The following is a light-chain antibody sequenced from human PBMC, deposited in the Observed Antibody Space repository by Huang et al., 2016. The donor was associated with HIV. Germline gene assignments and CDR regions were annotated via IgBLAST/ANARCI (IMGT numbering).Light chain of an antibody. J-gene: IGKJ1*01. V-gene: IGKV3-15*01. Sequence: EIVMTQSPATLSVSPGARATLSCRASQTVSDHLAWFQQRPGQSPRLLIYGGSTRASGTPARFSGSRSGTVFGLVISNLQPEDFAVYYCQQYNTWPRTFGQGTRVEIQ. CDR2: GGS. CDR1: QTVSDH. CDR3: QQYNTWPRT.